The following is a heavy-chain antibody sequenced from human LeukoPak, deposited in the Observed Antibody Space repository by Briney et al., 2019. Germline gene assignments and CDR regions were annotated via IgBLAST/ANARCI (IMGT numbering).Heavy chain of an antibody. J-gene: IGHJ4*02. V-gene: IGHV4-59*01. Sequence: KPSETLSLTCAVYGGSFSSYYWSWIRQPPGKGLEWIGYIHYSGSTNYNPSLKSRVTISVDTSKNQFSLRLSSVTAADTAVYYCAREAFTTPDYYDSSGLGGYWGQGTLVTVSS. CDR1: GGSFSSYY. CDR3: AREAFTTPDYYDSSGLGGY. D-gene: IGHD3-22*01. CDR2: IHYSGST.